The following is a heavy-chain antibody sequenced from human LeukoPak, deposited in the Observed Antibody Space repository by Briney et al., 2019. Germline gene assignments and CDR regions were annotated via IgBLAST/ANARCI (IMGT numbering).Heavy chain of an antibody. CDR2: MSGSGGST. D-gene: IGHD3-16*01. V-gene: IGHV3-23*01. Sequence: GGSLRLSCAASGFXFSSYAMNWVRQAPGKGLEWVSGMSGSGGSTYYADSVRGRFTISRDNSKNTLYLQMNTLRAEDTAVYYCAKDREYSYVYDAFDIWGQGTLVTVSS. CDR1: GFXFSSYA. CDR3: AKDREYSYVYDAFDI. J-gene: IGHJ3*02.